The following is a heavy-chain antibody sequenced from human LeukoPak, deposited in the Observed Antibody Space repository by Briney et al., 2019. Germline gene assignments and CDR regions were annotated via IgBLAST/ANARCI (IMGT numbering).Heavy chain of an antibody. CDR1: GFTFSDYY. CDR2: ISSSGSTI. J-gene: IGHJ6*02. D-gene: IGHD3-3*01. CDR3: ASYWSGYYTHHMDV. V-gene: IGHV3-11*01. Sequence: GGSLRLSCAASGFTFSDYYMSWIRQAPGKGLEWVSYISSSGSTIYYADSVKGRFTISRDNAKNSLYLQMNSLRAEDTAVYYCASYWSGYYTHHMDVWGQGTTVTVSS.